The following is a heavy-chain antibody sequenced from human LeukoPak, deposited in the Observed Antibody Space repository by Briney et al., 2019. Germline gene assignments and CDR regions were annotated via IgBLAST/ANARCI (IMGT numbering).Heavy chain of an antibody. Sequence: GASVKVSCKASGGTFSSYAISWVRQAPGQGLEWMGWINTNTGNPTYAQGFTGRFVFSLDTSVSTAYLQISSLKAEDTAVYYCAREDYDRIYYYYYGMDVWGQGTTVTVSS. CDR3: AREDYDRIYYYYYGMDV. V-gene: IGHV7-4-1*02. J-gene: IGHJ6*02. CDR2: INTNTGNP. D-gene: IGHD3-22*01. CDR1: GGTFSSYA.